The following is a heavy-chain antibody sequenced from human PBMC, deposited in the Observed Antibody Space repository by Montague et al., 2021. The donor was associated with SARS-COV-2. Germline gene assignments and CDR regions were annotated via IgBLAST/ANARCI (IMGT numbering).Heavy chain of an antibody. CDR3: ARGMIRGVTTPFDY. Sequence: SETLSLTCSVSSGSIISSGYYWGWIRQAPGKELEWIGNIYYSGTTYYNPSLQSRGTISVDTSKNHLPLRLSSVTAADTAVYFCARGMIRGVTTPFDYWGQGSQVTVSS. D-gene: IGHD3-10*01. J-gene: IGHJ4*02. CDR1: SGSIISSGYY. V-gene: IGHV4-39*02. CDR2: IYYSGTT.